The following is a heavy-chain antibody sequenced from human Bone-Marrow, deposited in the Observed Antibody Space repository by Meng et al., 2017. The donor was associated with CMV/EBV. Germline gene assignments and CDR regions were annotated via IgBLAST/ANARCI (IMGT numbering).Heavy chain of an antibody. CDR1: GFTLTRYW. D-gene: IGHD1-26*01. CDR2: IDVDGRDI. Sequence: GPVWGAGVGLVQPGGCLRLSSACSGFTLTRYWMHWVREVAGKGPEWVSRIDVDGRDITYADSVRGRFSISRDDAKNTLYLQMNSLRIEDTAVYYCARGVAETLGWEMGYWGQGTLVTVSS. J-gene: IGHJ4*02. CDR3: ARGVAETLGWEMGY. V-gene: IGHV3-74*03.